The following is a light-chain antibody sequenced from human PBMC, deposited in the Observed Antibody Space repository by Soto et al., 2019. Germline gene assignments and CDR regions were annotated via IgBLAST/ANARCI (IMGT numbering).Light chain of an antibody. CDR1: SSNIGCNL. Sequence: QSVLTQPPSVSAAPGQKVSISCSGSSSNIGCNLVSWYQHLPGTAPRLLIYDNGKRPSGIPDRFSGSKSGTSAALGITGLQTGDEADYYCGTWDNSLSGVIFGGGTKLTVL. J-gene: IGLJ2*01. CDR2: DNG. V-gene: IGLV1-51*01. CDR3: GTWDNSLSGVI.